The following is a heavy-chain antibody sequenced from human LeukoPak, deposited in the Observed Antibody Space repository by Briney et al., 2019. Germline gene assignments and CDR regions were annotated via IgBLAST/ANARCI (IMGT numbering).Heavy chain of an antibody. D-gene: IGHD2-15*01. J-gene: IGHJ4*02. CDR3: VRVKGSYFDY. V-gene: IGHV3-48*01. CDR2: ISSSGSAI. Sequence: GGSLRLSCAASGFPLSSYSINWVRQAPGKGLEWVSYISSSGSAIYYVDSVKGRFTVSRDNAKNSLFLQMNSPRAEDTAVYYCVRVKGSYFDYWGQGALVTVSS. CDR1: GFPLSSYS.